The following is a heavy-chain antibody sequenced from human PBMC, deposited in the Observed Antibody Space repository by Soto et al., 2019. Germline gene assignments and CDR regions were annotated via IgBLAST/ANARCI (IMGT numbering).Heavy chain of an antibody. CDR2: IWYDGSDE. D-gene: IGHD6-6*01. CDR1: GFTFGNHG. J-gene: IGHJ4*02. CDR3: ARDIASRRFDY. Sequence: PGGSLRLSCAASGFTFGNHGMHWVRQAPGKGLEWVAVIWYDGSDEYYADSVKGRFTISRDNSKNTLSLQMNSLTAEDTAVYYCARDIASRRFDYWGQGTVVTVSS. V-gene: IGHV3-33*01.